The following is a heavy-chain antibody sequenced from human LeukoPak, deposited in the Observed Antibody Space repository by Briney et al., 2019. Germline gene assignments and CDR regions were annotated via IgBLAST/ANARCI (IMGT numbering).Heavy chain of an antibody. CDR3: ARVSHHHYDFWSGYLLLRWFDP. V-gene: IGHV3-7*01. Sequence: PGRSLRLSCAASGFTFSSYWMSWVRQAPGKGLEWVADIKQDGSEKYYVDSVKGRFTISRDNAKNSPELQMNILRAENTAVYYCARVSHHHYDFWSGYLLLRWFDPWGQGTLVTVSS. D-gene: IGHD3-3*01. CDR2: IKQDGSEK. CDR1: GFTFSSYW. J-gene: IGHJ5*02.